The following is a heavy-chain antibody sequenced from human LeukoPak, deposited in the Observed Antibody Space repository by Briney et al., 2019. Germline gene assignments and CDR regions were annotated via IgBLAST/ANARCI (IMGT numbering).Heavy chain of an antibody. Sequence: PGGSLRLSCAASGFTFRSYAMHWVRQAPGKGLEWVAVISHDGSTKYYADSVKGRFTISRDNFKNTVYLQMNSLRPEDTAVYYCARDQGSCSGGSCYSPPYDIWGQGTMVTVSS. V-gene: IGHV3-30*04. J-gene: IGHJ3*02. D-gene: IGHD2-15*01. CDR3: ARDQGSCSGGSCYSPPYDI. CDR1: GFTFRSYA. CDR2: ISHDGSTK.